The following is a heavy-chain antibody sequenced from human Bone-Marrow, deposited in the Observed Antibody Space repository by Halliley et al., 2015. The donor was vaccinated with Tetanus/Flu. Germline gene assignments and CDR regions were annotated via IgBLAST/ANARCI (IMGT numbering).Heavy chain of an antibody. CDR1: GFNFEDYA. Sequence: AGTGFNFEDYAIHWVRQAPGKGLAWVAGITWYSDNIGYADSVKGRFTISRDNAENSVYLQMDSLRPEDTASYFCAKDIRGLNFFYFGMYVWGQGTTVSVS. D-gene: IGHD3-16*01. J-gene: IGHJ6*02. V-gene: IGHV3-9*01. CDR3: AKDIRGLNFFYFGMYV. CDR2: ITWYSDNI.